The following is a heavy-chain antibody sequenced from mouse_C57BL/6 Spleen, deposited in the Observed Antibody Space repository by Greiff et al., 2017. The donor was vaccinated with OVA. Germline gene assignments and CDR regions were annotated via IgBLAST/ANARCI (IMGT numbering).Heavy chain of an antibody. CDR3: ARDEGTTVVADLFDY. Sequence: VQLQESGAELARPGASVKLSCKASGYTFTSYGISWVKQRTGQGLEWIGEIYPRSGNTYYNEKFKGKATLTADKSSSTAYMELRSLTSEDSAVYFCARDEGTTVVADLFDYWGQGTTLTVSS. V-gene: IGHV1-81*01. CDR2: IYPRSGNT. D-gene: IGHD1-1*01. CDR1: GYTFTSYG. J-gene: IGHJ2*01.